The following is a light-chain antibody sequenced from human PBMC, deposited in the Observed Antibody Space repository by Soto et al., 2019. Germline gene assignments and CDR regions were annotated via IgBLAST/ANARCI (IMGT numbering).Light chain of an antibody. CDR2: GND. Sequence: QCVLTQPPSASGTPGQRVTISCSRSTSNIGTNIVNWYQQVPGAAPKLLIYGNDQRPSGVPARFSGSKSGTSASLTISGLQSEDEAVYYCASWDESLNGWRVFGTGTKVTVL. CDR1: TSNIGTNI. CDR3: ASWDESLNGWRV. V-gene: IGLV1-44*01. J-gene: IGLJ1*01.